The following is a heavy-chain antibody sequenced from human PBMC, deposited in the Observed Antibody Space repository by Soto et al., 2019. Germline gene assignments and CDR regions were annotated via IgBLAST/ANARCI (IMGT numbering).Heavy chain of an antibody. CDR1: GFTFSIYA. Sequence: GGSLRLSCAASGFTFSIYAMHWVRQAPGKGLEWVAVISYDGSNKYYADSVKGRFTISRDNSKNTLYLQMNSLRAEDTAVYYCARQDTPMVPSSHLGDGGMDVWGQGTTVTVSS. CDR3: ARQDTPMVPSSHLGDGGMDV. V-gene: IGHV3-30-3*01. J-gene: IGHJ6*02. D-gene: IGHD5-18*01. CDR2: ISYDGSNK.